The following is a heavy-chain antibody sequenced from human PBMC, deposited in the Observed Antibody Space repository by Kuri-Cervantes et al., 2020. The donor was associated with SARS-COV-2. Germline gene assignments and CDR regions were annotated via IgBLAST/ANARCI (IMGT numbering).Heavy chain of an antibody. CDR2: ISAYNGNT. D-gene: IGHD1-7*01. Sequence: ASVKVSCKASGYTFTSYAMNWVRQAPGQGLEWMGWISAYNGNTNYAQKLQGRVTMTRDTSTSTAYMELSSLRSEDTAVYYCARTPWTNYAPFDYWGQGTLVTVSS. J-gene: IGHJ4*02. V-gene: IGHV1-18*01. CDR1: GYTFTSYA. CDR3: ARTPWTNYAPFDY.